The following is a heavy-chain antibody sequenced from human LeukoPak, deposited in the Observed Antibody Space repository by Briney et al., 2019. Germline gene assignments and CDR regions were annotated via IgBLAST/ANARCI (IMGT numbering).Heavy chain of an antibody. J-gene: IGHJ4*02. CDR3: ARRKQSYSSSSPYFDY. V-gene: IGHV4-4*09. CDR2: IYTSGNT. D-gene: IGHD6-6*01. Sequence: SETLSLTCTVSGGSISSYYWNWIRQPPGKGLEWIGYIYTSGNTNYNPSLKSRVTISVDTSKNKFSLKVSSVTAADTAVYYCARRKQSYSSSSPYFDYWGQGTLVTVSS. CDR1: GGSISSYY.